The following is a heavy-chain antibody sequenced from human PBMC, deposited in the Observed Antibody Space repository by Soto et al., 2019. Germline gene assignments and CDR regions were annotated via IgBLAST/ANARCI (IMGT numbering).Heavy chain of an antibody. J-gene: IGHJ4*02. CDR2: IYYSGST. D-gene: IGHD5-12*01. V-gene: IGHV4-39*01. Sequence: SETLSLTCTVSGGSISSSSYYWGWIRQPPGKGLEWIGSIYYSGSTYYNPSLKSRVTISVDTSKNQFSLKLSSVTAADTAVYYCARHVSGYDYYYFDYWGQGTLVTVSS. CDR1: GGSISSSSYY. CDR3: ARHVSGYDYYYFDY.